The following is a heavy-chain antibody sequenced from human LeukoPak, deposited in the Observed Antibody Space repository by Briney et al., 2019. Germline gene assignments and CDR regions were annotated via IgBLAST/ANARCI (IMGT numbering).Heavy chain of an antibody. CDR1: GFSFSSYW. J-gene: IGHJ6*04. V-gene: IGHV3-74*01. Sequence: GGSLRLSCAASGFSFSSYWMVWVRRAPGKGLVWVSRIKSDGTGAIYADSVRGRFTMSRDNAENTLFLQMNSLRAEDTAVYYCARDQDGPNCYMDVWGKGTTVTVSS. CDR3: ARDQDGPNCYMDV. D-gene: IGHD2-21*01. CDR2: IKSDGTGA.